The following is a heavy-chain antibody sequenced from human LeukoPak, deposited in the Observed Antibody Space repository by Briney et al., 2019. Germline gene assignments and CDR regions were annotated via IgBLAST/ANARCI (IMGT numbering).Heavy chain of an antibody. CDR1: GYTFTGYY. CDR2: INPNSGGT. J-gene: IGHJ4*02. CDR3: ARADYGDYFAY. Sequence: ASVKVSCKASGYTFTGYYMHWVRQAPGQGLEWMGWINPNSGGTNYAQKFQGRVTMTRDASISTAYMDLSRLRSDDTAVYYCARADYGDYFAYWGQGTLVTVSS. D-gene: IGHD4-17*01. V-gene: IGHV1-2*02.